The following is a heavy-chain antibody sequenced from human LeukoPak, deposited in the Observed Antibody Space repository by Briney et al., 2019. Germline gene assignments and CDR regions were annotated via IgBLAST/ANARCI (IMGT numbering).Heavy chain of an antibody. CDR1: GGSISNSRYY. CDR3: ARGGWYEDY. D-gene: IGHD6-19*01. CDR2: IYYSGAT. Sequence: PSETLSLTCSVSGGSISNSRYYWGWLRQPPGKGLEWIGSIYYSGATNSNPSLRSRLTISVDTSKNQFSLKLGSVTAADTAVYYCARGGWYEDYWGRGTLVTVSS. V-gene: IGHV4-39*01. J-gene: IGHJ4*02.